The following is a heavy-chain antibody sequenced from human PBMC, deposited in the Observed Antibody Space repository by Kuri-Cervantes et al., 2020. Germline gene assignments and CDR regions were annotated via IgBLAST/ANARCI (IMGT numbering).Heavy chain of an antibody. J-gene: IGHJ3*02. CDR3: AKDMGSSGWYGRFDAFDI. Sequence: GESLKISCAASGFTFSSYWMSWVRQAPGKGLEWVANIKQDGSEKYYVDSVKGRFTISRDNAKNSLYLQMNSLRAEDTALYYCAKDMGSSGWYGRFDAFDIWGQGTMVTVSS. CDR2: IKQDGSEK. D-gene: IGHD6-19*01. CDR1: GFTFSSYW. V-gene: IGHV3-7*03.